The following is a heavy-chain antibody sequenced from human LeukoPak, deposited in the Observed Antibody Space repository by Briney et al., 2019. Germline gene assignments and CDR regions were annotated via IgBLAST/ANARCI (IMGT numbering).Heavy chain of an antibody. V-gene: IGHV4-4*07. Sequence: SETLSLTCTVSGGSISSYYWSWIRQPAGKGLEWIGRIYTSGSTNYNTSLKSRVTMSVDTSKNQFSLKLSSVTAADTAVYYCARDLRSGYDLSWFDPWGQGTLVTVSS. D-gene: IGHD5-12*01. J-gene: IGHJ5*02. CDR1: GGSISSYY. CDR2: IYTSGST. CDR3: ARDLRSGYDLSWFDP.